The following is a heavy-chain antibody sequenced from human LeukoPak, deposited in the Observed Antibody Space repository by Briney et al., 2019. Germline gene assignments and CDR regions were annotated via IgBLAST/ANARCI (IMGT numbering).Heavy chain of an antibody. CDR2: IYYSGST. CDR1: GGSISSSSYY. V-gene: IGHV4-39*07. D-gene: IGHD3-9*01. CDR3: ARLRYFDWFNYYYYYMDV. J-gene: IGHJ6*03. Sequence: SETLSLTCTVSGGSISSSSYYWGWIRQPPGKGLEWIGSIYYSGSTYYNPSPKSRVTISVDTSKNQFSLKLSSVTAADTAVYYCARLRYFDWFNYYYYYMDVWGKGTTVTISS.